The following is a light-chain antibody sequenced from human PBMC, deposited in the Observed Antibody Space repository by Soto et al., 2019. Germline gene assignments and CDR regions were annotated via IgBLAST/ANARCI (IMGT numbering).Light chain of an antibody. CDR1: SSDVGSYNL. J-gene: IGLJ1*01. CDR3: CSYAGSSLYV. CDR2: EVS. V-gene: IGLV2-23*02. Sequence: QSVLTQPASVYGSPGQSITISCTGTSSDVGSYNLVSWYQQHPGKAPKLMIYEVSKRPSGVSNRFSGSKSGNTASLTISGLQAEDEADYYCCSYAGSSLYVFGTGTKVT.